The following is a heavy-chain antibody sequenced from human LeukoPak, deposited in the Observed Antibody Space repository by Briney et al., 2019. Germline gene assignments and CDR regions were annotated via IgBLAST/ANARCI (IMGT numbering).Heavy chain of an antibody. CDR1: GGTFSSYA. CDR3: AREDDGEYYFDY. D-gene: IGHD5-24*01. J-gene: IGHJ4*02. V-gene: IGHV1-69*13. CDR2: IIPIFGTA. Sequence: ASVKVSCKASGGTFSSYAISWVRQAPGQGLEWMGGIIPIFGTANYAQKFQGRVTITADESTSTAYMELSSLRSEDTAVYYCAREDDGEYYFDYWGQGTLVTVSS.